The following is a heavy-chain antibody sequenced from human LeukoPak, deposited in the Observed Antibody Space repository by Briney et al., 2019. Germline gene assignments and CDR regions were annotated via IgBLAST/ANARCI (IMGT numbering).Heavy chain of an antibody. CDR1: GGSISSSSYY. D-gene: IGHD6-13*01. Sequence: PSETLSLTCTVSGGSISSSSYYWGWIRQSPGKGLEWIGSIYYSGSTYYNPSLKSRVTISVDTSKNQFSLKLSSVTAADTAVYYCARVGEQQLYFDYWGQGTLVTVSS. V-gene: IGHV4-39*07. J-gene: IGHJ4*02. CDR3: ARVGEQQLYFDY. CDR2: IYYSGST.